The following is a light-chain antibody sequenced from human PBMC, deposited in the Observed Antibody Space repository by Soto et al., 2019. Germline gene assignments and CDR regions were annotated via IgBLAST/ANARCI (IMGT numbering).Light chain of an antibody. CDR1: QSVSSN. Sequence: EIVMTQSPATLSVSPGERATLSCRASQSVSSNLAWYQQKPGQAPRLLIYGASTRATGIPARFSGSESGTEFTLTISMLQYEDFAVYYCQQYNNWYTFGQGTKLEIK. CDR2: GAS. V-gene: IGKV3-15*01. CDR3: QQYNNWYT. J-gene: IGKJ2*01.